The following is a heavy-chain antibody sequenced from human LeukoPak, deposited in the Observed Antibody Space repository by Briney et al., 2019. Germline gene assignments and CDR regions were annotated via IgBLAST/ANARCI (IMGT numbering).Heavy chain of an antibody. V-gene: IGHV4-34*01. CDR2: INHNGAT. Sequence: SETQSLTCAVYGGSFSDYFWSWIRQPPGKGLEWIGEINHNGATKYNPSLKTRVAISVDTSKNQFSLKLNSVTAADTAVYYCARGSVIRRYYDSSGYYSFDYWGQGTLVTVSS. D-gene: IGHD3-22*01. CDR3: ARGSVIRRYYDSSGYYSFDY. J-gene: IGHJ4*02. CDR1: GGSFSDYF.